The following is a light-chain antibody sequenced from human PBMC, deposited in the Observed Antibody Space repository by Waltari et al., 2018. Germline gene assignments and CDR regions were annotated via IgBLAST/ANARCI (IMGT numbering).Light chain of an antibody. CDR1: RRDVGCYGF. Sequence: QSALTQPRSVSGSPGQSVTVSCPGTRRDVGCYGFVSWYQQYPGKAPNVIMYDVHKRPPGVPDRFSGSKSGNTASLTISGLLNDDEADYYCCSYAGADTSVLFGGGTTLTVL. CDR3: CSYAGADTSVL. J-gene: IGLJ2*01. CDR2: DVH. V-gene: IGLV2-11*01.